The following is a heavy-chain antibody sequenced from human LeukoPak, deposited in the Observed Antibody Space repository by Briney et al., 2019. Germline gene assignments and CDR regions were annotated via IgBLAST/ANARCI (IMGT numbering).Heavy chain of an antibody. D-gene: IGHD3-3*01. CDR3: AKEYDFWSGSKYDY. CDR1: GFTFSSYA. V-gene: IGHV3-23*01. Sequence: GRSLRLSCAASGFTFSSYAMSWVRQAPGKGLEWVSAISGSGGSTYYADSVKGRFTISRDNSKNTLYLQVNSLGAEDTAVYYCAKEYDFWSGSKYDYWGQGTLVTVSS. CDR2: ISGSGGST. J-gene: IGHJ4*02.